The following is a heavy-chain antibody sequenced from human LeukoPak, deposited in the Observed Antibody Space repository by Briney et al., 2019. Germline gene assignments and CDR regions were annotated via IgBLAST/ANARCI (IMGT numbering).Heavy chain of an antibody. J-gene: IGHJ4*02. CDR3: AKGTVGAKY. V-gene: IGHV3-48*03. CDR2: ISSGATTT. D-gene: IGHD1-26*01. CDR1: GFIFSNYA. Sequence: PGGSLRLSCAASGFIFSNYAMHWVRQAPGKGLEWISYISSGATTTYYADSVKGRFTISRDNAKNTLFLQMNSLRVDDTAVYYCAKGTVGAKYWGQGTLVIVSS.